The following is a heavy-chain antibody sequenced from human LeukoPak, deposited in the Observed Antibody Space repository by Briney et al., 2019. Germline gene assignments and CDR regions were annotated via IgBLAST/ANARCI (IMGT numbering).Heavy chain of an antibody. CDR1: GFTFSRYA. J-gene: IGHJ5*02. D-gene: IGHD5-12*01. V-gene: IGHV3-23*01. CDR2: ISGRGGST. Sequence: GGSLRLSCAASGFTFSRYAMSWVRQAPGKGLEWVSAISGRGGSTYYADSVKGRFTISRDNSKNTLYLQMNSLRAEDTAVYYCAKALSGYDFLSFDPWGQGTLVTVSS. CDR3: AKALSGYDFLSFDP.